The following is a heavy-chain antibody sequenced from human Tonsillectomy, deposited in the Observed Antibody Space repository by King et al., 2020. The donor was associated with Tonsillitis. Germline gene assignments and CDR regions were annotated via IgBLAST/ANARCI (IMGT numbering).Heavy chain of an antibody. V-gene: IGHV3-30*18. CDR2: ISYDGSKK. CDR1: GFTFSSYG. CDR3: AKDRGDVDPGSYGMDV. J-gene: IGHJ6*02. Sequence: VQLVESGGGVVQPGGSLRLSCAASGFTFSSYGMHWVRQAPGKGLEWVAVISYDGSKKYYAESVKGRFTISRDNSKNTLYLQMNSLRAEDTAVYYCAKDRGDVDPGSYGMDVWGQGTTVTVSS. D-gene: IGHD5-18*01.